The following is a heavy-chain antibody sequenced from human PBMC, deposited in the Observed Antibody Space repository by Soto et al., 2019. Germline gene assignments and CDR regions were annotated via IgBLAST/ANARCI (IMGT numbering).Heavy chain of an antibody. J-gene: IGHJ6*02. CDR1: GYTFNRYY. Sequence: GSSVKVSCKASGYTFNRYYMHWVRQAPGQRLEWMGWISPNSGATIYALKFRGRVTMTRDTSVSTAYMELTSLRSDDTAVYYCARARRMAIHPYHYPMGVGGQGTTVTVSS. CDR3: ARARRMAIHPYHYPMGV. V-gene: IGHV1-2*02. D-gene: IGHD5-18*01. CDR2: ISPNSGAT.